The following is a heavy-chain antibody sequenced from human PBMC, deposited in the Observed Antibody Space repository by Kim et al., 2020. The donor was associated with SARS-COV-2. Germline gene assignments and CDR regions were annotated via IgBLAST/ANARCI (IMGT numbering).Heavy chain of an antibody. J-gene: IGHJ6*02. D-gene: IGHD3-22*01. Sequence: KVQGRVTITADESTSTAYMELSSLRSEDTAVYYCAREPPYYYDSNLGMDVWGQGTTVTVSS. CDR3: AREPPYYYDSNLGMDV. V-gene: IGHV1-69*01.